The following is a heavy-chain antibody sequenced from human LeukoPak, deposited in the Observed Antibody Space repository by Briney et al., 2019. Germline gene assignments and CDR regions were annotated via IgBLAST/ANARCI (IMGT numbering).Heavy chain of an antibody. D-gene: IGHD2-2*02. CDR2: INPNSGGT. CDR1: GYTFTGYY. CDR3: ARGYCSSTSCYNLDY. V-gene: IGHV1-2*02. J-gene: IGHJ4*02. Sequence: VASVKVSCKASGYTFTGYYMHWVRQAPGQGLEWMGWINPNSGGTNYAQKFQGRVTMTRDTSISTAYMELSRLRSDDTAVYYCARGYCSSTSCYNLDYWGQGTLVTVSS.